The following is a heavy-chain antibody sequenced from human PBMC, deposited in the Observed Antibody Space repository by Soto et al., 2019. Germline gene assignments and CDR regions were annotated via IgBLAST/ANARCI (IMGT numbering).Heavy chain of an antibody. CDR1: GFIFSDYY. CDR2: ISSRGDII. Sequence: GGSLRLSCAVSGFIFSDYYMSWIRQAPGKGLEWASYISSRGDIIYYADSVKGRFTISRDNAKNSLYLQMNSLRAEDTAVYYCARDLGYYDSSGYFDYWGQGTLVTVSS. V-gene: IGHV3-11*01. CDR3: ARDLGYYDSSGYFDY. D-gene: IGHD3-22*01. J-gene: IGHJ4*02.